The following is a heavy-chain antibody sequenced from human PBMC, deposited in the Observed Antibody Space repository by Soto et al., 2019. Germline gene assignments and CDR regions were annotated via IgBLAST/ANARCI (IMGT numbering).Heavy chain of an antibody. CDR1: GGSISSGNW. Sequence: QVQLQESGPGLVKPSGTLSLTCAVSGGSISSGNWWRWVRQPPGKGLEWIGEIYHSGYTNYNPSLKSRVTISVDKSKNQFSLKLSSVPAADTAVYYCSRWANSGTYSDYWGQGTLVTVSS. J-gene: IGHJ4*02. D-gene: IGHD1-26*01. CDR3: SRWANSGTYSDY. CDR2: IYHSGYT. V-gene: IGHV4-4*02.